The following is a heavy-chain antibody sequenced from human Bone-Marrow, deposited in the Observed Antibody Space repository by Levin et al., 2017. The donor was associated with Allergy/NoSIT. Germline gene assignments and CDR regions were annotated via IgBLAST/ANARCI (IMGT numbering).Heavy chain of an antibody. J-gene: IGHJ4*02. CDR2: ISGSGSNT. CDR1: GFTFSTYA. V-gene: IGHV3-23*01. D-gene: IGHD1-26*01. Sequence: RPGGSLRLSCAASGFTFSTYAMNWVRQAPGKGLEWVSLISGSGSNTYYADSVKGRFTISRDNSKNMLYLQMNSLRAEDTAIYYCARWETGSLSVSDFWGQGTLVTVSS. CDR3: ARWETGSLSVSDF.